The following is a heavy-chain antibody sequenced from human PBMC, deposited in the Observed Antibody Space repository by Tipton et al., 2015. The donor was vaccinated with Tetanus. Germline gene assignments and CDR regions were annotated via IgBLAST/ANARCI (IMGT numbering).Heavy chain of an antibody. CDR1: GDSISSYY. Sequence: TLSLTCTVSGDSISSYYWSWIRQPPGRGLEWIGHIYPSGSTNYSPSLESRVTMSVDTSKNQCSLNLTSVTAADTALYYCARERLGPVTGTRYYFDYWGQGTLVVVSS. V-gene: IGHV4-4*07. CDR2: IYPSGST. J-gene: IGHJ4*02. D-gene: IGHD6-19*01. CDR3: ARERLGPVTGTRYYFDY.